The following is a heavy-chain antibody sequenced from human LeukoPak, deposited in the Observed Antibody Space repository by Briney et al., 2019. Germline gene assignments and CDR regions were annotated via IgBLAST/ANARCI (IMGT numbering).Heavy chain of an antibody. CDR2: IYTSGST. CDR3: ARGVGIGYYGSGSYIGYYFDY. J-gene: IGHJ4*02. CDR1: GGSISSYY. V-gene: IGHV4-4*07. Sequence: SETLSLTCTASGGSISSYYCSWIRQPAGKGLEWIGRIYTSGSTNYNPSLQSRVAISVDTSNNQFSLQLSSVTAAHTAVYYCARGVGIGYYGSGSYIGYYFDYWGQGTLVTVSS. D-gene: IGHD3-10*01.